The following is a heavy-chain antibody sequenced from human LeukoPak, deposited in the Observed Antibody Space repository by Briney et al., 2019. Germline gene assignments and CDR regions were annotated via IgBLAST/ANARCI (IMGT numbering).Heavy chain of an antibody. CDR1: GFTFSSYG. CDR3: ARAGPEQLIPDYGMDV. V-gene: IGHV3-33*01. CDR2: IWYDGSNK. Sequence: GRSLRLSCAASGFTFSSYGMHWVRQAPGKGLEWVAVIWYDGSNKYYADSVKGRFTISRDNSKNTLYLQMNSLRAEDTAVYYCARAGPEQLIPDYGMDVWGQGTLVTVSS. D-gene: IGHD6-6*01. J-gene: IGHJ6*02.